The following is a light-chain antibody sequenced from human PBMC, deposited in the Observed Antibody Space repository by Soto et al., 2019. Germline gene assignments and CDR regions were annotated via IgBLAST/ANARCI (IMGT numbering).Light chain of an antibody. Sequence: DIQMTQAPSSPSASVGDRVTITCRASQSISSYLNWYQQKPGKAPKLLISASSTLESGVPSRFSGGESGTDFTLTISSLQPEDFATYYCQKSHSFPWKCGQGTKGDIK. V-gene: IGKV1-39*01. CDR3: QKSHSFPWK. J-gene: IGKJ1*01. CDR1: QSISSY. CDR2: ASS.